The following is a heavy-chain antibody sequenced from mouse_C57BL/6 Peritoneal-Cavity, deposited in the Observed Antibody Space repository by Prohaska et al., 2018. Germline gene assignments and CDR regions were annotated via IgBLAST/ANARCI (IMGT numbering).Heavy chain of an antibody. Sequence: TISFTGSSLTSGYSWNLIRHFPGNKLEWMGYISYDCSNNYNPSLKNRISITRDTSKNQVFLKLNSVTTEDTATYYCASSNYAWFAYWGQGTLVTVSA. CDR2: ISYDCSN. V-gene: IGHV3-6*01. D-gene: IGHD2-5*01. CDR1: GSSLTSGYS. CDR3: ASSNYAWFAY. J-gene: IGHJ3*01.